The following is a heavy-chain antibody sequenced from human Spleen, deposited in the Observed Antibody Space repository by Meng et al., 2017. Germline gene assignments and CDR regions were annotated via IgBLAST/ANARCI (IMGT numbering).Heavy chain of an antibody. D-gene: IGHD6-13*01. Sequence: LQQRRAGQLTPSVPLALTSSSYGCLFGRSSWSWIRQPPGKGLAWIGEINLSGSTNYNPSLKSRVPISVDTSKNQFSLKLSSVTAADTAVYYCARATPSSPPDYWGQGTLVTVSS. J-gene: IGHJ4*02. V-gene: IGHV4-34*01. CDR2: INLSGST. CDR1: GCLFGRSS. CDR3: ARATPSSPPDY.